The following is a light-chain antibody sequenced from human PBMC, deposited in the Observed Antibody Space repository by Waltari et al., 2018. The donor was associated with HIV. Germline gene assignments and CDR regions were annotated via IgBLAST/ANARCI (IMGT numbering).Light chain of an antibody. CDR1: QSVLYTSINKNY. CDR3: QQYYSTPLT. J-gene: IGKJ3*01. Sequence: MGMTQSPDSLAVSLGERATINCKSSQSVLYTSINKNYLAWYQQKPGQPPKLLIYWASARESGVPDRFSGSGSGTDFTLTISSLQAEDVALYYCQQYYSTPLTFGPGTRVDIK. V-gene: IGKV4-1*01. CDR2: WAS.